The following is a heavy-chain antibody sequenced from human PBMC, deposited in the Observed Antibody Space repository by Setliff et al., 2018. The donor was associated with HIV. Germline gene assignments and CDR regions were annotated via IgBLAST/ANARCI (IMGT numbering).Heavy chain of an antibody. CDR1: GGTFSSYA. Sequence: ASVKVSCKASGGTFSSYAISWVRQAPGQGLEWMGWISTYNGNTHYAQKLQGRVTMTTETSTSTAYMELRSLRTDDTAVYYCARGPPLGNSYGYVNYWGQGTLVTVSS. CDR3: ARGPPLGNSYGYVNY. J-gene: IGHJ4*02. V-gene: IGHV1-18*01. CDR2: ISTYNGNT. D-gene: IGHD5-18*01.